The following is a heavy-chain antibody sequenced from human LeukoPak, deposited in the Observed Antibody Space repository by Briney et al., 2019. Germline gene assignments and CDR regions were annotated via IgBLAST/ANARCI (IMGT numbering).Heavy chain of an antibody. J-gene: IGHJ3*02. CDR3: ARAGYSSGPHDAFDI. V-gene: IGHV1-2*04. D-gene: IGHD6-19*01. Sequence: ASVKVSCKASGYTFTGYYMHWVRQAPGQGLEWMGWINPNSGGTNYAQKFQGWVTMTRDTSISTAYMELSRLRSDDTAVYYCARAGYSSGPHDAFDIWGLGTMVTVSS. CDR2: INPNSGGT. CDR1: GYTFTGYY.